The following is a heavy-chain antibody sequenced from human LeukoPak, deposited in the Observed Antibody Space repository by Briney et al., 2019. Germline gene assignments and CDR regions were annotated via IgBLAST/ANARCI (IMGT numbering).Heavy chain of an antibody. CDR2: ISHSGST. CDR3: ARGTTTYYFDY. D-gene: IGHD1-1*01. CDR1: GGSFSGYY. J-gene: IGHJ4*02. Sequence: SETLSLTCAVYGGSFSGYYWSWIRQPPGKGLEWIGEISHSGSTNYNPSLKSRVTISVDTSKNQFSLKLSSVTAADTAMYYCARGTTTYYFDYWGQGTLVTVSS. V-gene: IGHV4-34*01.